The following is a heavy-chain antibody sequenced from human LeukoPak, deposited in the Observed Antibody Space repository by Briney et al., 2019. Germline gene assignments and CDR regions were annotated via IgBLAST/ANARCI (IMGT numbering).Heavy chain of an antibody. CDR2: KWYDGSNK. CDR3: AKDGRLRLGELSLIYPDY. J-gene: IGHJ4*02. CDR1: GFTFSSYG. V-gene: IGHV3-33*06. D-gene: IGHD3-16*02. Sequence: GGSLRLSCAASGFTFSSYGMHWVRQAPGKGLEWVAVKWYDGSNKYYADSVKGRFTISRDNSKNTLYLQMNSLRAEDTAVYYCAKDGRLRLGELSLIYPDYWGQGILVTVSS.